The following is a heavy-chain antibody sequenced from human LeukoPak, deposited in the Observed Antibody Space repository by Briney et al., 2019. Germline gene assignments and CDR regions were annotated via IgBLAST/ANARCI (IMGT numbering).Heavy chain of an antibody. Sequence: GGSLRLSCAASGFTFNSYWMVWFRQAPGKGLVWVSCINPDGSWTLHADSVKGRFAISRDYARNTLYLQMNGLGVEDTAMYYCARYEQRPGVTASDPWSQGTWSPSPQ. J-gene: IGHJ5*02. V-gene: IGHV3-74*01. CDR2: INPDGSWT. CDR3: ARYEQRPGVTASDP. D-gene: IGHD2-21*02. CDR1: GFTFNSYW.